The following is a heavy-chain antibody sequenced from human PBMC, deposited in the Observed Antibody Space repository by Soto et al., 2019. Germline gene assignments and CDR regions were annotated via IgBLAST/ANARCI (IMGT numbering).Heavy chain of an antibody. J-gene: IGHJ4*02. D-gene: IGHD3-10*01. CDR2: ISGSAGTT. CDR1: GFTFSNYA. V-gene: IGHV3-23*01. Sequence: GGSLRLSCAASGFTFSNYAMSWVRQAPGKGLEWVSSISGSAGTTYYAYSVEGRFTISRDNSNTLYLQMNSLRAEDTAVYYCEKDSGCYFFYYRSESYSDSHHFDFWGQGTLVTVSS. CDR3: EKDSGCYFFYYRSESYSDSHHFDF.